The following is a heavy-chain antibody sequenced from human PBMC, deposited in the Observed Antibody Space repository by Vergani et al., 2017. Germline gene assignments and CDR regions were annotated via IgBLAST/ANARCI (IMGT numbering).Heavy chain of an antibody. CDR1: GGSISSSSYY. J-gene: IGHJ4*02. CDR3: ARGRRKLLWFGKLFDY. Sequence: QLQLQESGPGLVKPSETLSLTCTVSGGSISSSSYYWGWIRQPPGKGLEWIGSIYYSGSTNYNPSLKSRVTISVDTSKNQFSLKLSSVTAADTAVYYCARGRRKLLWFGKLFDYWGQGTLVTVSS. CDR2: IYYSGST. D-gene: IGHD3-10*01. V-gene: IGHV4-39*07.